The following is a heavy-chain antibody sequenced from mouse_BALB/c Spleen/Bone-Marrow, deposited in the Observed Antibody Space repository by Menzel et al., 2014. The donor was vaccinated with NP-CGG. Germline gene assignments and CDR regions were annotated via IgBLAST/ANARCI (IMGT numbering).Heavy chain of an antibody. J-gene: IGHJ4*01. CDR2: INPDSSTI. D-gene: IGHD1-1*01. Sequence: EVQRVESGGGLVQPGVSLKLSCAASGFDFSRYWMSWVRQAPGKGLEWIGEINPDSSTINYTPSLKDKFIISRDNAKNTLYLQMSKVRSEDTALYYCARLGYYGAMDYWGQGTSVTVSS. V-gene: IGHV4-1*02. CDR1: GFDFSRYW. CDR3: ARLGYYGAMDY.